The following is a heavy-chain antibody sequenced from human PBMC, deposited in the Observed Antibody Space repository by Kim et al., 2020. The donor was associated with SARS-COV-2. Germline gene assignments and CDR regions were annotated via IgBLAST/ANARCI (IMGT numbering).Heavy chain of an antibody. CDR1: GASISSYY. V-gene: IGHV4-59*08. Sequence: SETPSLTCTVSGASISSYYWTWIRQPPGKGLEWIGYISYSGSTNYNPSLKSRVTISIDTSKNQFSLKLSSVTAADTAVYYCAGGNYFFFFDYWGQGTLVT. CDR3: AGGNYFFFFDY. CDR2: ISYSGST. J-gene: IGHJ4*02. D-gene: IGHD1-26*01.